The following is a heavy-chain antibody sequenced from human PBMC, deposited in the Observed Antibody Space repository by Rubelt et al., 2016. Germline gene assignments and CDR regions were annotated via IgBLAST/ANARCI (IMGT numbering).Heavy chain of an antibody. Sequence: QVQLVQSGAEVKKPGSSVKVSCKASGGTFSSYAISWVRQAPGQGLEWMGGIIPLFGTANYAQKFQGRVTITADESTSTAYMELSSLRSEDTAVYYCARDVGRWTGTTYYYYGMDVWGQGTTVTVSS. V-gene: IGHV1-69*01. CDR2: IIPLFGTA. CDR1: GGTFSSYA. D-gene: IGHD1-7*01. J-gene: IGHJ6*02. CDR3: ARDVGRWTGTTYYYYGMDV.